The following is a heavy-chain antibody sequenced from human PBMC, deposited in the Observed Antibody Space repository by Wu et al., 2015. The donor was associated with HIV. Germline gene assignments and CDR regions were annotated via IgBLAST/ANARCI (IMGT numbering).Heavy chain of an antibody. Sequence: QVQLVQSGAEIKKPGASVKVSCKASGYTFTAYYILWVRQAPGQGLEWMGWMNPYSGGTNYAQNFQGRVTMTRDTSISTAYMDLIRLTSDDTAVYFCARATDSSGSYTFDYWGQGTLVTVSS. CDR3: ARATDSSGSYTFDY. CDR1: GYTFTAYY. V-gene: IGHV1-2*02. J-gene: IGHJ4*02. CDR2: MNPYSGGT. D-gene: IGHD6-19*01.